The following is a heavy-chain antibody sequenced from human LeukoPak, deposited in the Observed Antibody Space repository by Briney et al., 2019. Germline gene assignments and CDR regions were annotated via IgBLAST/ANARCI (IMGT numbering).Heavy chain of an antibody. Sequence: GGSLRLSCAASGFTFSSYAMHWVRQAPGKGLEWVAVISYDGSNKYYADSVKGRFTISRDNSKNTLYLQMNGLRAEDTAVYYCARCLRPYSSSPLFHYWGQGTLVTVSS. V-gene: IGHV3-30-3*01. D-gene: IGHD6-6*01. CDR1: GFTFSSYA. CDR3: ARCLRPYSSSPLFHY. J-gene: IGHJ4*02. CDR2: ISYDGSNK.